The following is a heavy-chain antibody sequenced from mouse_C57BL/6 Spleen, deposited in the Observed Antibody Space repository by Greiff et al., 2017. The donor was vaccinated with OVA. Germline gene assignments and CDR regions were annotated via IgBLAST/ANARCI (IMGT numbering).Heavy chain of an antibody. J-gene: IGHJ4*01. CDR2: INPGSGGT. V-gene: IGHV1-54*01. CDR3: ARSDDGYDYAMDY. CDR1: GYAFTNYL. Sequence: VQLQQSGAELVRPGTSVKVSCKASGYAFTNYLIEWVKQRPGQGLEWIGVINPGSGGTNYNEKFKGKATLTADKSSSTAYMQLSSLTSEDSAVYFCARSDDGYDYAMDYWGQGTSVTVSS. D-gene: IGHD2-3*01.